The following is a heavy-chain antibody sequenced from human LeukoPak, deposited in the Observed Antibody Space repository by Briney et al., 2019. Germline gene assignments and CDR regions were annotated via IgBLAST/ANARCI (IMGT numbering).Heavy chain of an antibody. V-gene: IGHV3-30*03. J-gene: IGHJ4*02. CDR1: GFTFSSYG. CDR3: ARRGSSSSSNFDY. CDR2: ISYDGSNK. Sequence: PGRSLRLSCAASGFTFSSYGMHWVRQAAGKGLEWVAVISYDGSNKYYADSVKGRFTISRDNSKNTLYLQMNSLRAEDTAVYYCARRGSSSSSNFDYWGQGTLVTVSS. D-gene: IGHD6-13*01.